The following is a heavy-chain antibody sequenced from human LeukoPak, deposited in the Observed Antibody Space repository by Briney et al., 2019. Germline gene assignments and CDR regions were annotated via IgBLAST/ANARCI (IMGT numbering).Heavy chain of an antibody. CDR1: GFTFSSYG. V-gene: IGHV3-23*01. J-gene: IGHJ4*02. CDR2: VTDSGGST. Sequence: PGGSLRLSCAASGFTFSSYGMSWVRQAPGKGLEGVSTVTDSGGSTYYADSVKGRFTISRDNSKNTLYLQMNSLRADDTAVYYCAKDYGSGIMDYFDYWGQGTLVTVSS. CDR3: AKDYGSGIMDYFDY. D-gene: IGHD1-14*01.